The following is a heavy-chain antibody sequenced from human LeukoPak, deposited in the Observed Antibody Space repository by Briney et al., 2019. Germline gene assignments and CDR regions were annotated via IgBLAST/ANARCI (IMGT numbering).Heavy chain of an antibody. CDR1: GDSISMHY. Sequence: SETLSLTCSVSGDSISMHYWSWIRQPPGKGLEWIASIRHDGHTYYNSSLKSQVTISVDMSRNQFSLRLNSVTAADTAVYYCARQVATKGEWAFDVWGQGTLVTVSS. J-gene: IGHJ3*01. CDR2: IRHDGHT. CDR3: ARQVATKGEWAFDV. D-gene: IGHD5-12*01. V-gene: IGHV4-38-2*02.